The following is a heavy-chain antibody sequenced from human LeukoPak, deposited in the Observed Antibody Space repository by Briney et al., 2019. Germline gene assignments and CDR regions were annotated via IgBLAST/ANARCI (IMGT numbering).Heavy chain of an antibody. V-gene: IGHV1-2*02. D-gene: IGHD5-18*01. J-gene: IGHJ4*02. CDR3: ARASGGYSYGYERRVFDY. Sequence: ASVKVSCKASGYTFTDYYIHWVRQAPGQGVEWMGWVSPNNGDTNYAQKFQGRVTMTRDTTINTAYMELSRLRSDDTAVYYCARASGGYSYGYERRVFDYWGQGTLVTVSS. CDR2: VSPNNGDT. CDR1: GYTFTDYY.